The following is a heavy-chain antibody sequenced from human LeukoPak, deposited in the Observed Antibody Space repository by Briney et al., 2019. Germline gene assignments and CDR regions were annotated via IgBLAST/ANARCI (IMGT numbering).Heavy chain of an antibody. D-gene: IGHD3-22*01. CDR1: GGTFSSYA. Sequence: SVKVSCKASGGTFSSYAISWVRQAPGQGLEWMGGIIPIFGTANYAQKFQGRVTITADESTSTAYMELSSLRSEDAAVYYCASSGGYYWYYFDYWGQGTLVTVSS. V-gene: IGHV1-69*13. J-gene: IGHJ4*02. CDR2: IIPIFGTA. CDR3: ASSGGYYWYYFDY.